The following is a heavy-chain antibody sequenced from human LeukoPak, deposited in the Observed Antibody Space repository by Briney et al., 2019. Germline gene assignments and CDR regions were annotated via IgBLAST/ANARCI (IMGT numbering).Heavy chain of an antibody. V-gene: IGHV1-24*01. CDR3: ARMGCSSTSCYRLPY. J-gene: IGHJ4*02. CDR2: FDPEDGET. Sequence: ASVKVSCKVSGYTLTELSMHWVRQAPGKGLEWMGGFDPEDGETIYAQKFQGRVTMTTDTSTSTAYMELRSLRSDDTAVYYCARMGCSSTSCYRLPYWGQGTLVTVSS. D-gene: IGHD2-2*01. CDR1: GYTLTELS.